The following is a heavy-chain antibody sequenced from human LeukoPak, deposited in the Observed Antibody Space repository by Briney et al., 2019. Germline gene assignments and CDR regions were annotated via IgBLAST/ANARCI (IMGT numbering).Heavy chain of an antibody. Sequence: GGSLRLSCAASGFTDSSNYMSWVRQAPGKGLEWVSVIYSGGSTYYADSVKGRFTISRDNSKNTLYLQMNSLRAEDTAVYYCASTAPYCSSTSCYLNWFDPWGQGTLVTVSS. D-gene: IGHD2-2*01. CDR3: ASTAPYCSSTSCYLNWFDP. CDR1: GFTDSSNY. J-gene: IGHJ5*02. V-gene: IGHV3-53*01. CDR2: IYSGGST.